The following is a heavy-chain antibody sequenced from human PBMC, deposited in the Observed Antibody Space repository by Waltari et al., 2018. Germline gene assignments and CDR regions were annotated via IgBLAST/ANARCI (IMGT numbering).Heavy chain of an antibody. CDR3: ARNYRDY. CDR1: GFTFSNYW. CDR2: SRGCGRIT. J-gene: IGHJ4*02. D-gene: IGHD3-16*02. V-gene: IGHV3-74*01. Sequence: EVQLVESGGGLVQPGGSLRLSCAASGFTFSNYWMHWVRQVPGKGLVWVSRSRGCGRITHYADSVKGRFTISRGNAENTLYLQMNSLTVEDTAVYYCARNYRDYWGQGTLVTISS.